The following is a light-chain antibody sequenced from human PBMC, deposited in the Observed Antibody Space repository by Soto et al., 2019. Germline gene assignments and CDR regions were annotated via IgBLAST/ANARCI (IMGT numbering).Light chain of an antibody. CDR2: AAS. CDR1: QGISSY. CDR3: QQVNSFPRT. V-gene: IGKV1-9*01. J-gene: IGKJ3*01. Sequence: SLSASVGDRVTITCRASQGISSYLAWYQQKPGKAPKLLIYAASTLQSGVPSRFSGSGSGTDFTLTISSLQPEDSASYYCQQVNSFPRTFGPGTKVDIK.